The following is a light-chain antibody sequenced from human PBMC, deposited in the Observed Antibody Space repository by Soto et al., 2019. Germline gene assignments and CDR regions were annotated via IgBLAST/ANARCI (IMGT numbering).Light chain of an antibody. CDR2: GNI. CDR3: QSYDSSLSASV. J-gene: IGLJ2*01. CDR1: SSNIGAGYD. Sequence: QSVLTQPPSVSGAPGQRVTISCTGSSSNIGAGYDVHWYQQVPGTAPKLLIYGNINRPSGVPDRFSGSKSGTSASLAITGLQAEDEADYYCQSYDSSLSASVFGGGTKVTVL. V-gene: IGLV1-40*01.